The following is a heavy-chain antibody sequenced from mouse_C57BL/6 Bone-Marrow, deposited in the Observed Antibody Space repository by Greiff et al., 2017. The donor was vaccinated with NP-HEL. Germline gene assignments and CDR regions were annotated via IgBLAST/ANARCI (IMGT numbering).Heavy chain of an antibody. CDR1: GYSFTGYY. V-gene: IGHV1-42*01. CDR3: ARWIYYGSSYGGYFDV. Sequence: EVKLVESGPELVKPGASVKISCKASGYSFTGYYMNWVKQSPEKSLEWIGEINPSTGGTTYNQKFKAKATLTVDKSSSTAYMQLKSLTSEDSAVYYCARWIYYGSSYGGYFDVWGTGTTVTVSS. CDR2: INPSTGGT. J-gene: IGHJ1*03. D-gene: IGHD1-1*01.